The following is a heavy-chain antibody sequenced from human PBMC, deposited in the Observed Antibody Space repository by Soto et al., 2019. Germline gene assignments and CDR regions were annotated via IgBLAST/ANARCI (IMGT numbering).Heavy chain of an antibody. V-gene: IGHV1-69*12. CDR1: GGTFSNSA. D-gene: IGHD3-9*01. CDR3: ARDDWRKLDH. Sequence: QVQLEQSGAEVKKPGSSVKVSCKASGGTFSNSAISWVRQAPGQGLEWMGGIMPIFRTPDYAQKFQGRVTITADESTSTAYMELRSLRSEDTAIYYCARDDWRKLDHWGLGTLVTVSS. CDR2: IMPIFRTP. J-gene: IGHJ4*02.